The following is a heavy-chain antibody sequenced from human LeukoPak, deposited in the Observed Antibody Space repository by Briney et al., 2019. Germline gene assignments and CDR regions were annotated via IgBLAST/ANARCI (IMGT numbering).Heavy chain of an antibody. V-gene: IGHV3-21*01. D-gene: IGHD3-16*01. CDR3: ARDLGDTYAFDI. CDR2: ISSSSIYI. CDR1: GFTFSTYR. Sequence: GGSLRLSCAASGFTFSTYRMNWGRQAPGKGLEWVSSISSSSIYIYYADSVKGRFTISRDNAKNSLYLQMNSLRAEDTAVYYCARDLGDTYAFDIWGQGTMVTVSS. J-gene: IGHJ3*02.